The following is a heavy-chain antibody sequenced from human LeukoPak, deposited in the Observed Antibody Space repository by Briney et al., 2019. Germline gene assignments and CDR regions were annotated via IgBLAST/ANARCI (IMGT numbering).Heavy chain of an antibody. Sequence: SETLSLTCAVYGGSFSGYYWSWIRQPPGKGLEWIGEINHSGSTNYNPSLKSRVTISVDTSKNQFSLKLSSVTAADTAVYYCASILTGYLYAFGIWGQGTMVTASS. V-gene: IGHV4-34*01. J-gene: IGHJ3*02. D-gene: IGHD3-9*01. CDR1: GGSFSGYY. CDR2: INHSGST. CDR3: ASILTGYLYAFGI.